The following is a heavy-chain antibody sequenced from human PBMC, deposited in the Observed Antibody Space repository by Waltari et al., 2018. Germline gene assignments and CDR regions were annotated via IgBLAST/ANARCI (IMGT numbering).Heavy chain of an antibody. J-gene: IGHJ1*01. CDR1: GYTXTGYY. CDR3: ARXXRXFRGXXXSTSCRSPXGX. V-gene: IGHV1-2*02. Sequence: QVQXVXSGAEVKKXXASVKXSXKASGYTXTGYYMHXVRQAPGQXLEWMGWINPNSGGTNYAQXFXXRVTMTXXXXISTAYMEXSRLRSDDXAVYYCARXXRXFRGXXXSTSCRSPXGXWGQGTXXXXSS. CDR2: INPNSGGT. D-gene: IGHD2-2*01.